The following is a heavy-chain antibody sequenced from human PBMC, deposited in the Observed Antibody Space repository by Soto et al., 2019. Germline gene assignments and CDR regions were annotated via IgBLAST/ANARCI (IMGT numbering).Heavy chain of an antibody. CDR2: IYYSGST. Sequence: PSETLSLTCTVSGGSISSGDYYWSWIRQPPGKGLEWIGYIYYSGSTYYNPSLKRRVAISVDTSKNQFSLKLSSVTAADTAVYYCARDALTTVTTYENAFEIWGQGTMITVSS. CDR3: ARDALTTVTTYENAFEI. V-gene: IGHV4-30-4*01. D-gene: IGHD4-17*01. J-gene: IGHJ3*02. CDR1: GGSISSGDYY.